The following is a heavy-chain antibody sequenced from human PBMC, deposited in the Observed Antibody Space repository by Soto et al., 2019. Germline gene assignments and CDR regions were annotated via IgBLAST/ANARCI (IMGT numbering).Heavy chain of an antibody. CDR1: GGSISSYY. CDR3: ARVVPAAIGVVVAATQPYYFDY. V-gene: IGHV4-59*01. Sequence: SETLSLTCTVSGGSISSYYWSWIRQPPGKGLEWIGYIYYSWSTNYNPSLKSRVTISVDTSKNQFSLKLSSVTAADTAVYYCARVVPAAIGVVVAATQPYYFDYWGQGTLVTVSS. J-gene: IGHJ4*02. CDR2: IYYSWST. D-gene: IGHD2-15*01.